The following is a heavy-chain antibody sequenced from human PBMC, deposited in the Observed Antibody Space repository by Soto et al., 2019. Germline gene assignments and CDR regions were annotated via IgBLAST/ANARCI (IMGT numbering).Heavy chain of an antibody. V-gene: IGHV4-38-2*01. CDR1: GYSISSGYY. Sequence: SETLSLTCAVSGYSISSGYYWGWIRQPPGKGLEWLGSVYQNGNTYYNPSLKSRVTTSVDTSKNQFSPKMTSVTAADTAVYYCARVGGYSGSGYYFDSWGQGTLVTVSS. CDR3: ARVGGYSGSGYYFDS. CDR2: VYQNGNT. J-gene: IGHJ4*02. D-gene: IGHD3-10*01.